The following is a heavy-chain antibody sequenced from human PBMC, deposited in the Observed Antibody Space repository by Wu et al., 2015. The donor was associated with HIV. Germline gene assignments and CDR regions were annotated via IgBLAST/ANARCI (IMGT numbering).Heavy chain of an antibody. CDR3: AINTDSVATSLYSLGV. D-gene: IGHD5-12*01. CDR1: GYTFSNQY. V-gene: IGHV1-2*02. CDR2: INPDSGDT. J-gene: IGHJ6*02. Sequence: QVQLVQSGAEVKKPGASVKVSCKASGYTFSNQYIHWVRQAPGQGLEWMGWINPDSGDTRSAQKFQGRVTMTRDPSIRTVYMDLSSLRSDDAAVYYCAINTDSVATSLYSLGVWGQGTVVTVSS.